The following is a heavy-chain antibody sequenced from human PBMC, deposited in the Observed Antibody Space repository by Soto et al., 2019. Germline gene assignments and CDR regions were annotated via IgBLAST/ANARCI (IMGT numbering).Heavy chain of an antibody. CDR1: GGSISSGGYF. CDR2: IYYTGGS. Sequence: KPSETLSLTCTVSGGSISSGGYFWSWIRQHPGKGLEWIGYIYYTGGSYYNPSLKSRVTISVDTSKNQLSLKLSSVTAADTAVYYCARGNCSGGSCSPYYGMDVWGQGTTVTVSS. J-gene: IGHJ6*02. D-gene: IGHD2-15*01. CDR3: ARGNCSGGSCSPYYGMDV. V-gene: IGHV4-31*03.